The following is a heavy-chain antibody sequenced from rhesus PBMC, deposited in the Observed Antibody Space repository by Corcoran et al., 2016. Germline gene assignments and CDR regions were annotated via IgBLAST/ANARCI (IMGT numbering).Heavy chain of an antibody. CDR2: IYGSSTST. D-gene: IGHD5-24*01. V-gene: IGHV4S10*01. J-gene: IGHJ4*01. CDR1: GGSISASYR. Sequence: QGQLQESGPGVVKPSETLSLTCAVSGGSISASYRWSWIRQPPGKGLEWIGYIYGSSTSTNYNPSLKSRVTISKDTSKNQFSLKLSSVTAADTAVYYCARDGYSNPFDYWGQGVLVTVSS. CDR3: ARDGYSNPFDY.